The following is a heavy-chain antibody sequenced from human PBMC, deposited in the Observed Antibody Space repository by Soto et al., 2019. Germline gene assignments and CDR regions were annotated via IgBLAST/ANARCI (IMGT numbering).Heavy chain of an antibody. D-gene: IGHD2-21*02. CDR2: IYFSGTT. Sequence: QVQLQESGPGLVKPSETLSLTCTVSGAPINSGDYYWSWVRQLPGKGLEWIGYIYFSGTTYYNPSLECRGTISLDTCLSQFSLELTSVSAADTAVYYCASGDAWGVLLAYWGQGALVAVSS. V-gene: IGHV4-30-4*08. J-gene: IGHJ4*02. CDR3: ASGDAWGVLLAY. CDR1: GAPINSGDYY.